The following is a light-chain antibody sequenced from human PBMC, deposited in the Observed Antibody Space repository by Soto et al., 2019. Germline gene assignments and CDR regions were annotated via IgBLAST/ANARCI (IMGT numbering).Light chain of an antibody. CDR3: QERNRWPRGT. CDR2: SAS. J-gene: IGKJ4*01. Sequence: EVVLTQSPAILSLSPGERATLSCRASQSVSVNFAWYQHKPGQAPRPLIYSASGRAPGIPARFSGSGSGTDFTLTISSLEPEDFAVYYCQERNRWPRGTFGAGTKVDIK. V-gene: IGKV3-11*01. CDR1: QSVSVN.